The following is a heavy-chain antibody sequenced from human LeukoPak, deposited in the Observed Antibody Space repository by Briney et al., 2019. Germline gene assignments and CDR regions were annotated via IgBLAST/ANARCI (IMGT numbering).Heavy chain of an antibody. CDR1: GFTVSSNY. J-gene: IGHJ4*02. D-gene: IGHD2-15*01. Sequence: GGSLRLSCAAPGFTVSSNYMSWVRQAPGKGLEWVSVIYNDGRTFYADSVKGRFTISRDNSKNTLYLQMNSLRAEDTAVYYCATIVPDVVATLTFDYWGQGTLVTVSS. V-gene: IGHV3-66*01. CDR2: IYNDGRT. CDR3: ATIVPDVVATLTFDY.